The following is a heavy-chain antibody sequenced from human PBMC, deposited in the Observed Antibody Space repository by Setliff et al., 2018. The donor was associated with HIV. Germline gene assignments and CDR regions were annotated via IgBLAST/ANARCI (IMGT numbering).Heavy chain of an antibody. CDR1: GGSISSHY. D-gene: IGHD6-19*01. CDR3: ARDGVQYSSGWNGYYCDY. CDR2: IYNSGNT. Sequence: LSLTCTVSGGSISSHYWSWIRQPAGKGLEWIGRIYNSGNTNYNPSLTSRVNMSVDASKNQFSLNLKSVTAADTAVYYCARDGVQYSSGWNGYYCDYWGQGTLVTVSS. J-gene: IGHJ4*02. V-gene: IGHV4-4*07.